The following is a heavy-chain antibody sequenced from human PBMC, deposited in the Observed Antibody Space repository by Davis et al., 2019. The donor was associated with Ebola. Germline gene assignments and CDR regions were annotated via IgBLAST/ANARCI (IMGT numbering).Heavy chain of an antibody. V-gene: IGHV1-46*01. CDR3: ARDIPLEGSNAFDI. CDR2: INPSGGST. J-gene: IGHJ3*02. CDR1: GYTFTSYY. D-gene: IGHD2-2*01. Sequence: AASVKVSCKASGYTFTSYYMHWVRQAPGQGLEWMGIINPSGGSTNYAQKFQGRVTITADESTSTAYMELSSLRSEDTAVYYCARDIPLEGSNAFDIWGQGTMVTVSS.